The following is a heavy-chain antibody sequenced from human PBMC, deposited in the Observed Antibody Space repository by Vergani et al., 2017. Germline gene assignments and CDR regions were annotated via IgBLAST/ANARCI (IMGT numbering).Heavy chain of an antibody. J-gene: IGHJ3*02. CDR3: AKNGSPSRDAFDI. CDR1: GYTFTRYA. V-gene: IGHV1-3*01. D-gene: IGHD1-26*01. CDR2: INAGNGNT. Sequence: QVQLVQSGAEVKKPGASVKVSCKASGYTFTRYAMHWVRQAPGQRLEWMGWINAGNGNTKYSQKFQGRVTITRDTSASTAYMELSSLRSEDTAVYYCAKNGSPSRDAFDIWGQGTMVTVSS.